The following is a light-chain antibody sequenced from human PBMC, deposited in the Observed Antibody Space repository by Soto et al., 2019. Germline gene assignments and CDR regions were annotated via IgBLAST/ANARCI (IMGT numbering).Light chain of an antibody. CDR2: DAS. CDR3: QKYNSYSRT. Sequence: DIQMTQSPSTLSASVGDRVTITCRASQSISSWLAWYQQKPGKAPKLLIYDASSLESGVPSRFSGSGSGTEFTLTISSLQPDDFATYYCQKYNSYSRTFGPGTKVDIE. J-gene: IGKJ3*01. V-gene: IGKV1-5*01. CDR1: QSISSW.